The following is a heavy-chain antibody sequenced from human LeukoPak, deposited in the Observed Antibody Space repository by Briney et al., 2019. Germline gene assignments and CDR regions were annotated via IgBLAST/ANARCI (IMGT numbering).Heavy chain of an antibody. CDR2: IYYSGST. D-gene: IGHD6-6*01. J-gene: IGHJ4*02. Sequence: PSETLSLTCTVSGGSISSGGYYWSRIRQHPGRGLEWIGYIYYSGSTYYNPSLKSRVTISVDTSKNQFSLKLSSVTAADTAVYYCAREYSSSSLVYFDYWGQGTLVTVSS. CDR1: GGSISSGGYY. CDR3: AREYSSSSLVYFDY. V-gene: IGHV4-31*03.